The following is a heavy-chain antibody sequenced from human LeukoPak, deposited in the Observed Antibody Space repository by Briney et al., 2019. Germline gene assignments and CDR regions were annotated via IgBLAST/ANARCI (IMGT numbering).Heavy chain of an antibody. CDR3: ARGSPPDP. CDR1: GHTFNIHY. V-gene: IGHV1-46*02. J-gene: IGHJ5*02. Sequence: ASVKVSCKASGHTFNIHYIHWVRQAPGQGLEWMAIINRGDGITGYAQKFQDRVTMTRDTSISTASMELNRLRSDDTAVYYCARGSPPDPWGQGALVTVSS. CDR2: INRGDGIT.